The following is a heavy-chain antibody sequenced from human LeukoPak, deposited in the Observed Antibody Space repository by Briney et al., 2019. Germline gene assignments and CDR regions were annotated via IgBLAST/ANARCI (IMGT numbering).Heavy chain of an antibody. CDR2: IYYSGST. D-gene: IGHD3-22*01. V-gene: IGHV4-59*01. J-gene: IGHJ5*02. CDR3: ARDRYDSSGYYLGWFYP. Sequence: SSETLSLTCAVYGGSFSGYYWSWIRQPPGKGLEWIGYIYYSGSTNYNPSLKSRVTISVDTSNNQFSLKLSSVTAADTAVYYCARDRYDSSGYYLGWFYPWGQGTLVTVSS. CDR1: GGSFSGYY.